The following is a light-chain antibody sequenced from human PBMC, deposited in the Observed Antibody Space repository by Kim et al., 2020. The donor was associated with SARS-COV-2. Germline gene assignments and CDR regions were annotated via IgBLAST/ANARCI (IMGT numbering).Light chain of an antibody. V-gene: IGLV2-8*01. Sequence: GQSVTISCTGTSSDIGRFNYVSWYQQNPGKAPKLIIYEVSEWPSGVPDRFSGSKSGNTASLTISGLQADDEADYYCSSYAGNNIYVFGTGTKVTVL. CDR3: SSYAGNNIYV. CDR2: EVS. J-gene: IGLJ1*01. CDR1: SSDIGRFNY.